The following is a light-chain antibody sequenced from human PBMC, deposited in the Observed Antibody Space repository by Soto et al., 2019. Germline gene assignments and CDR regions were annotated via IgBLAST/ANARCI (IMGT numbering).Light chain of an antibody. CDR3: QQYNGPYT. J-gene: IGKJ2*01. CDR1: QSISSW. V-gene: IGKV1-5*03. Sequence: DIQMTQSPSTLSASVGDRVTITCRASQSISSWLAWYQQKPGKAPKLLIYKASSLESGVPSRFGGSGSETEFTLTISSLQPDDFATYYCQQYNGPYTFGQGTKLEIK. CDR2: KAS.